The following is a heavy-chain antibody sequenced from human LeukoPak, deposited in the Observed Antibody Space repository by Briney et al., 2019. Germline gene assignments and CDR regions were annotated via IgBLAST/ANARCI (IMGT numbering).Heavy chain of an antibody. CDR1: GFTFDDFA. V-gene: IGHV3-9*01. J-gene: IGHJ4*02. Sequence: PGRSLRLSCAASGFTFDDFAMHWVRQAPGKGLEWVSSISYNSGTIAYADSVKGRFTISRDNAKNSLYVQMNSLRAEDTALYYCASGGIYYGAAFDFWGQGSLVTVSS. D-gene: IGHD1-26*01. CDR2: ISYNSGTI. CDR3: ASGGIYYGAAFDF.